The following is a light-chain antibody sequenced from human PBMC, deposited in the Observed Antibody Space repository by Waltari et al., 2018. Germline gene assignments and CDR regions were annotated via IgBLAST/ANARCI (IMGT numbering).Light chain of an antibody. CDR2: DTS. CDR3: QHYVNLPVT. J-gene: IGKJ1*01. CDR1: QSVGRS. V-gene: IGKV3-20*01. Sequence: DIVLTQSPGALSLSPGERATLSCRASQSVGRSLAWYQQKPGQAPRLLIYDTSSRATGTPGRFSGGGSGTDFSLAISSLEPEDFAVYFCQHYVNLPVTFGQGTKVEI.